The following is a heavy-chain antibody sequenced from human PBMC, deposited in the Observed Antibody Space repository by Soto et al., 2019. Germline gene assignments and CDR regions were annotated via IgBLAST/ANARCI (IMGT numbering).Heavy chain of an antibody. CDR1: GFSLSTSGVG. CDR3: IQSRCGGDCLQSYASHYSYGMDV. Sequence: QITLKESGPTLVKPTQPLTLTCTFSGFSLSTSGVGVGWIRQPPGKALEWLALIYWDDDKRYSPSLRSRLTISKDTSRNEVVLTMTNMDPADTATYPCIQSRCGGDCLQSYASHYSYGMDVWGQGTTVTVSS. V-gene: IGHV2-5*02. D-gene: IGHD2-21*02. J-gene: IGHJ6*02. CDR2: IYWDDDK.